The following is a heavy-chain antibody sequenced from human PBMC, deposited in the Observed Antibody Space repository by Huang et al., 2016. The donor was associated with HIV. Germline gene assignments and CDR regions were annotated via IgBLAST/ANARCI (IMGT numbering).Heavy chain of an antibody. D-gene: IGHD3-22*01. Sequence: QVHLVESGGGVVQPGRSLRLSCAASGFTFSSYGMHWVRQAPGKGLEWVAVIAYDGSNKYYPDSVKGRFTISRDNSKNTLYLQMNSLKLEDTAGYYCAKGPAFYYDTSGQEYYYYMDVWGKGTTVTVSS. CDR1: GFTFSSYG. V-gene: IGHV3-30*18. CDR3: AKGPAFYYDTSGQEYYYYMDV. CDR2: IAYDGSNK. J-gene: IGHJ6*03.